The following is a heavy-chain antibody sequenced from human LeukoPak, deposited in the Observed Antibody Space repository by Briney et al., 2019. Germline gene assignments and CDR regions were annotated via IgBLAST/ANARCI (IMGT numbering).Heavy chain of an antibody. J-gene: IGHJ4*02. Sequence: GGSLRLSCAASGFAVSSNHMNWVRQAPGKGLEWVSSISSSSSYIYYADSVKGRFTISRDNAKNSLYLQMNSLRAEDTAVYYCARVKTALIDYWGQGTLVTVSS. D-gene: IGHD5-18*01. CDR3: ARVKTALIDY. V-gene: IGHV3-21*01. CDR1: GFAVSSNH. CDR2: ISSSSSYI.